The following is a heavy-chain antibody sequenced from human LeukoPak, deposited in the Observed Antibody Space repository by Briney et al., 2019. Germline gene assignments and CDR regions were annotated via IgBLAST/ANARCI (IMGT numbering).Heavy chain of an antibody. CDR2: IYYSGST. D-gene: IGHD5-18*01. V-gene: IGHV4-59*01. J-gene: IGHJ6*02. CDR3: ARTGTAMVYYYGMDV. CDR1: GGSISSYY. Sequence: SETLSLTRTVSGGSISSYYWSWIRQPPGKGLEWIGYIYYSGSTNYNPSLKSRVTISVDTSKNQFSLKLSSVTAADTAVYYCARTGTAMVYYYGMDVWGQGTTVTVSS.